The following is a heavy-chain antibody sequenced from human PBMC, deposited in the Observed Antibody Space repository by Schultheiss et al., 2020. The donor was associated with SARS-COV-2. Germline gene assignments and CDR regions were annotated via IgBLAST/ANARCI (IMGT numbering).Heavy chain of an antibody. CDR3: ARSRYCSSTSCYRGYYYYYMDV. D-gene: IGHD2-2*01. Sequence: GESLKISCETSGYNFATYWIGWVRQVPGKGLEWMGIIYPGDSDTRYSPSFQGQVTISADKSISTAYLQWSSLKASDTAMYYCARSRYCSSTSCYRGYYYYYMDVWGKGTTVTVSS. J-gene: IGHJ6*03. CDR2: IYPGDSDT. CDR1: GYNFATYW. V-gene: IGHV5-51*01.